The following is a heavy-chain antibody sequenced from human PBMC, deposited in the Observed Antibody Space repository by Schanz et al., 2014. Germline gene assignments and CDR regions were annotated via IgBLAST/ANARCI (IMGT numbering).Heavy chain of an antibody. CDR2: ISFDGSAK. D-gene: IGHD2-15*01. J-gene: IGHJ4*02. CDR3: ARVVAAAPQGCNY. CDR1: GFTFGDYP. Sequence: QERLVESGGGVVQPGKSLRLSCAGSGFTFGDYPMHWVRQAPGKGLEWVTVISFDGSAKYYGDSVKGRFTISRDNSKNTVYLLMNSLRVEDTAVYYCARVVAAAPQGCNYWGRGTLVTVSS. V-gene: IGHV3-30*04.